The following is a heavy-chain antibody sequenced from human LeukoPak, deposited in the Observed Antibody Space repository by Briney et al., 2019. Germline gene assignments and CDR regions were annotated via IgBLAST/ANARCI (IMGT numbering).Heavy chain of an antibody. Sequence: GASVNVSRKAAGYTFTTYGITWVRQAPGHGLEWMGWISTYTGNPNYAQKIQGRVTMTTDTSTRTAYMELRSLRSDDTAVYYCARLITRGNSLASDYWGQGTPVTVSS. V-gene: IGHV1-18*01. CDR3: ARLITRGNSLASDY. CDR2: ISTYTGNP. D-gene: IGHD5-18*01. J-gene: IGHJ4*02. CDR1: GYTFTTYG.